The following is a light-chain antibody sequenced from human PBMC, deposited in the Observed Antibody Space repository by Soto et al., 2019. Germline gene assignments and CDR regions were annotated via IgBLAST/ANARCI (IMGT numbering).Light chain of an antibody. CDR2: GNS. Sequence: QSVLTQPPSVSGAPGQRVTISCTGSSSNIGADYDVHWYQQLPGTAPKLLIYGNSNRPSGVPDRFSGSKSGTSASLAITGLQAEDEADYYCQSYDSSLSGHWVFGGGTKLTVL. J-gene: IGLJ3*02. CDR1: SSNIGADYD. CDR3: QSYDSSLSGHWV. V-gene: IGLV1-40*01.